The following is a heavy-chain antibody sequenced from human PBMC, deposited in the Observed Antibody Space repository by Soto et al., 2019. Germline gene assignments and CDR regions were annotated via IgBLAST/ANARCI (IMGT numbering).Heavy chain of an antibody. Sequence: QVQLVQSGAEVKKPGSSVKVSCKASGGTFSSYAISWVRQAPGQGLEWMGGIIPIFGTANYAQKFQGRVTTTAEESTSTAYMELSSLTSEETAVYYFARAVIVLVPAASMRACYYGMDVWGQGTTVTVSS. J-gene: IGHJ6*02. CDR1: GGTFSSYA. V-gene: IGHV1-69*12. CDR2: IIPIFGTA. CDR3: ARAVIVLVPAASMRACYYGMDV. D-gene: IGHD2-2*01.